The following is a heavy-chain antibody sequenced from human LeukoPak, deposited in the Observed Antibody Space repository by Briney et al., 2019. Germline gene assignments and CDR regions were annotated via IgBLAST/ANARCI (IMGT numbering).Heavy chain of an antibody. Sequence: GGSLRLSCAASGFSFSSYGMYWVRQAPGKGLEWVALIYNDGGLPNYLDSVRGRFSISRDNSKNTLYLQMDSLRVEDTAVYYCAQGHYVGNSEFLDNWGQGSLVIVSS. V-gene: IGHV3-33*07. CDR1: GFSFSSYG. CDR2: IYNDGGLP. J-gene: IGHJ4*02. D-gene: IGHD4-23*01. CDR3: AQGHYVGNSEFLDN.